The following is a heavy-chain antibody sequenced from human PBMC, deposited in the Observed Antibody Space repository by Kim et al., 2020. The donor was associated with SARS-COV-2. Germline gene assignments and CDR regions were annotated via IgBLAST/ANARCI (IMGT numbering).Heavy chain of an antibody. V-gene: IGHV5-51*01. D-gene: IGHD3-22*01. J-gene: IGHJ3*02. CDR3: ARRYDSSGYYYSHAFDI. CDR1: GYSFTSYW. Sequence: GESLKISCKGSGYSFTSYWIGWVRQMPGKGLEWMGIIYPGDSDTRYSPSFQGQVTISADKSISTAYLQWSSLKASDTAMYYCARRYDSSGYYYSHAFDIWGQGTMVTVSS. CDR2: IYPGDSDT.